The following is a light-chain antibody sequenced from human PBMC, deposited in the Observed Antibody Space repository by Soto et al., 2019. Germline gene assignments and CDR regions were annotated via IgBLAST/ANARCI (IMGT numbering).Light chain of an antibody. CDR1: QSVSRH. J-gene: IGKJ1*01. Sequence: EIVLTPSPATLSLSPGERATLSCRASQSVSRHLAWYQQKPGQAPRLLIYGASTRATGIPARFSGSGSGTEFTLIISSLQSEDSAVYYCQQYNSWLWTFGQGTKVDI. CDR3: QQYNSWLWT. V-gene: IGKV3-15*01. CDR2: GAS.